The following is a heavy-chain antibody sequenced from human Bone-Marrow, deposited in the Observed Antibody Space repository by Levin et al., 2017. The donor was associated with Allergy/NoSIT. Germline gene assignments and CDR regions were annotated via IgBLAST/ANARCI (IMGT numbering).Heavy chain of an antibody. CDR2: IYHSGST. V-gene: IGHV4-4*02. CDR1: DDSISSSTW. Sequence: SETLSLTCGVSDDSISSSTWWTWVRQPPGKGLEWIGEIYHSGSTNYNPSLKSRVTISVEKSKNQFSLKLSSVTAADTAVYYCARRNVLAPGEDWFDPWGQGILVTVSS. J-gene: IGHJ5*02. CDR3: ARRNVLAPGEDWFDP. D-gene: IGHD7-27*01.